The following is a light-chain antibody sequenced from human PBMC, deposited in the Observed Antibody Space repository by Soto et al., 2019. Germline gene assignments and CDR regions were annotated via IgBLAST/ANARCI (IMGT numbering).Light chain of an antibody. CDR2: ASS. Sequence: QSALAQPASVSGSPGQSITISCTGTSSDVGSYNYVSWYRQHPGKAPRLMIYASSNRPSGVSHRFSGSRSGNTASLTISGLQAEDEADYFCSSYTSGSTLYVFGSGTKVTVL. V-gene: IGLV2-14*01. CDR1: SSDVGSYNY. CDR3: SSYTSGSTLYV. J-gene: IGLJ1*01.